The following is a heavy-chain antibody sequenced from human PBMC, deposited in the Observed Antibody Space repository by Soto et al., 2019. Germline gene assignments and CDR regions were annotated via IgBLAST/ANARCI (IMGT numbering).Heavy chain of an antibody. D-gene: IGHD3-16*01. Sequence: EVQLLESGGGLVQPGVSLRLSCAASGFTFSSSAMSWVRQAPGKGLEWVSAISGSGGSTYYADSVKGRFTISRDNSKNTRYRQMNSLRAEDTAVYYCAIDLGAVGYWGQGTLVTFSS. V-gene: IGHV3-23*01. CDR3: AIDLGAVGY. CDR1: GFTFSSSA. CDR2: ISGSGGST. J-gene: IGHJ4*02.